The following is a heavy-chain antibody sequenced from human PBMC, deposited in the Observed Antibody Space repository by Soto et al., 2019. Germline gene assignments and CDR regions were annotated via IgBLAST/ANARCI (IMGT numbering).Heavy chain of an antibody. CDR2: IDPSDSYT. Sequence: GESLKISCKGSGYSFTSYWISWVRQMPGKGLEWMGRIDPSDSYTNYSPSFQGHVTISADKSISTAYLQWSSLKASDTAMCYCAKAYYDFWSGYHSNWFDPWGQGTLVTVSS. CDR1: GYSFTSYW. CDR3: AKAYYDFWSGYHSNWFDP. V-gene: IGHV5-10-1*01. J-gene: IGHJ5*02. D-gene: IGHD3-3*01.